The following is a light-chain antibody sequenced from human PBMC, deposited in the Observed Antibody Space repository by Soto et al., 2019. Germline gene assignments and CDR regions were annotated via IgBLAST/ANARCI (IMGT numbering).Light chain of an antibody. CDR1: QSVSSSY. Sequence: EIVLTQSPGTLSLSPGERATFSCRASQSVSSSYIAWYQQKRGQAPRRLIYGASIRATGIPDRFSGSGSGTDFTLTISRLEPEDFALYYCQQYHTSPLTFGQGTKVKIK. CDR2: GAS. CDR3: QQYHTSPLT. J-gene: IGKJ1*01. V-gene: IGKV3-20*01.